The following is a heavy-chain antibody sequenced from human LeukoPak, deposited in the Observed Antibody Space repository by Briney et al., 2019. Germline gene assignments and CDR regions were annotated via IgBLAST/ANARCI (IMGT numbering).Heavy chain of an antibody. V-gene: IGHV1-69*05. Sequence: ASVKVSCKASGGTFSSYAISWVRQAPGQGLEWMGRTIPIFGTANYAQKFQGRVTITTDESTSTAYMELSSLRSEDTAVYYCASDSMVRGVTGYWGQGTLVTVSS. CDR2: TIPIFGTA. CDR1: GGTFSSYA. CDR3: ASDSMVRGVTGY. J-gene: IGHJ4*02. D-gene: IGHD3-10*01.